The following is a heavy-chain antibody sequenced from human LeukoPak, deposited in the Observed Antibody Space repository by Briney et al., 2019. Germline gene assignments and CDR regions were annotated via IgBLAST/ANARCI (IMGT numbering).Heavy chain of an antibody. Sequence: SGRSLRLSCAASGFTFDDYAMHWVRQAPGKGLEWVSGITWNSHSIAYADSVKGRFTISRDNAKNSLYLQMNSLRAEDTALYYCAKDISVGIVAEPVAMVSPLDVWGQGTMVTVSS. D-gene: IGHD2-2*01. J-gene: IGHJ3*01. CDR2: ITWNSHSI. CDR1: GFTFDDYA. V-gene: IGHV3-9*01. CDR3: AKDISVGIVAEPVAMVSPLDV.